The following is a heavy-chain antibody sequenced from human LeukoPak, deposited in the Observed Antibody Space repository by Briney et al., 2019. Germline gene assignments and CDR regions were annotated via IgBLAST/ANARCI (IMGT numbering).Heavy chain of an antibody. CDR2: IYYSGST. V-gene: IGHV4-59*01. Sequence: SETLSLTCTVSGGSISSYYWSWIRQPPGMGLEWIGYIYYSGSTNYNPSLKSRVTISVDTSKNQFSLKLSSVTAADTAVYYCARIITMVRGVFYYYGMDVWGQGTTVTVSS. D-gene: IGHD3-10*01. J-gene: IGHJ6*02. CDR3: ARIITMVRGVFYYYGMDV. CDR1: GGSISSYY.